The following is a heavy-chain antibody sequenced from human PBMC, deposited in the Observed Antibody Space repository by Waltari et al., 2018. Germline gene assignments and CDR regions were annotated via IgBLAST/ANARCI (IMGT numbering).Heavy chain of an antibody. D-gene: IGHD2-2*01. CDR3: TREVVPAATIVVNWFDP. Sequence: QVQLVQSGSELKKPGASVKASCKASGYTFTSYAINWVRQAPGQGLELMGWIITSSGNPTYAQGFTGRFVFSLDTSVSTAYLQINNLQADDTAIYYCTREVVPAATIVVNWFDPWGQGTLVTVSS. CDR2: IITSSGNP. CDR1: GYTFTSYA. V-gene: IGHV7-4-1*02. J-gene: IGHJ5*02.